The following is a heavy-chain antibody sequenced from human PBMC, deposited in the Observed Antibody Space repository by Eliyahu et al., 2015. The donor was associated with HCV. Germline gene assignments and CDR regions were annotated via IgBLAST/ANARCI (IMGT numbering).Heavy chain of an antibody. V-gene: IGHV3-33*01. CDR1: GFTFXSYG. Sequence: QVQLVESGGGVVQPGRSLXLSCAASGFTFXSYGMHWVRQAPGKGLEWVAVIWYDGSNKYYADSVKGRFTISRDNSKNTLYLQMNSLRAEDTAVYYCARVGSGGSYTFYVDYWGQGTLVTVSS. J-gene: IGHJ4*02. CDR3: ARVGSGGSYTFYVDY. D-gene: IGHD1-26*01. CDR2: IWYDGSNK.